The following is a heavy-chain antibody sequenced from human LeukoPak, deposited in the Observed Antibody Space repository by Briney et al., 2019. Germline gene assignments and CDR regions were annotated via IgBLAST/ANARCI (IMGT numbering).Heavy chain of an antibody. V-gene: IGHV4-39*02. CDR2: IYFSGST. CDR1: GGSISISSYY. D-gene: IGHD5-18*01. Sequence: KPSETLSLTCSVSGGSISISSYYWGWVRPSPGEGLEWIGSIYFSGSTYYNPSLKSRVTISIDTSKNHFSLKLSSVTAADTAVYYCARRYNYGATEYWGQGTLVTVSS. J-gene: IGHJ4*02. CDR3: ARRYNYGATEY.